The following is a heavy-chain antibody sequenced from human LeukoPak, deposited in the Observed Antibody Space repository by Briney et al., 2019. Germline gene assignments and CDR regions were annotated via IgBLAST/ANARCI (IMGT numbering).Heavy chain of an antibody. CDR2: ISSSGSTI. V-gene: IGHV3-11*04. J-gene: IGHJ4*02. CDR3: ARGLGYYYDSSGYGGFDY. D-gene: IGHD3-22*01. CDR1: GFTFSDCY. Sequence: GSLRLSCAASGFTFSDCYMSWIRQAPGKGLEWVSYISSSGSTIYYADSVKGRFTISRDNAKNSLYLQMNSLRAEDTAVYYCARGLGYYYDSSGYGGFDYWGQGTLVTASS.